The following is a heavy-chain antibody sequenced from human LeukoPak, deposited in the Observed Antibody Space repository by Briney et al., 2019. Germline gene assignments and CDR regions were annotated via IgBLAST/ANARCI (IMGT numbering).Heavy chain of an antibody. D-gene: IGHD3-16*02. CDR1: GGSFSGYY. J-gene: IGHJ4*02. Sequence: SETLSLTCAVYGGSFSGYYWSWIRQPPGKGLEWIGEINHSGSTNYNPFLKSRVTISVDTSKNQFSLKLSSVTAADTAVYYCARRHDYVWGSYRKPANLLDYWGQGTLVTVSS. CDR3: ARRHDYVWGSYRKPANLLDY. V-gene: IGHV4-34*01. CDR2: INHSGST.